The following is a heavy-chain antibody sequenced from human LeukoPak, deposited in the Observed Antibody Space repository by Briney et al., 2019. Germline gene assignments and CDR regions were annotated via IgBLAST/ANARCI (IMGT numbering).Heavy chain of an antibody. Sequence: GGSLRLSCAASGFTFDDYAMHWVRQAPGKGLEWVSLISWDGGSTYYADSVKGRFTISSDNSKNSLYLQMNSLRAEDTALYYCAKGLYDFWSGLDVWGKGTTVTVSS. CDR1: GFTFDDYA. CDR2: ISWDGGST. D-gene: IGHD3-3*01. J-gene: IGHJ6*04. V-gene: IGHV3-43D*03. CDR3: AKGLYDFWSGLDV.